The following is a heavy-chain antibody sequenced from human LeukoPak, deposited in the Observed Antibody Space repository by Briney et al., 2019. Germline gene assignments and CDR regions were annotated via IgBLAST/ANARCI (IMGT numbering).Heavy chain of an antibody. Sequence: GGSLRLSCAASGFTFSSFSMTWVRQAPGKGLEWVANIKHDGSGKYYVDSVKGRFTISRDNAKNSLYRQMNSLRAEDTAVYYCARLLTTVATNWFDPWGQGTLVTVSS. J-gene: IGHJ5*02. CDR1: GFTFSSFS. CDR3: ARLLTTVATNWFDP. V-gene: IGHV3-7*01. CDR2: IKHDGSGK. D-gene: IGHD4-17*01.